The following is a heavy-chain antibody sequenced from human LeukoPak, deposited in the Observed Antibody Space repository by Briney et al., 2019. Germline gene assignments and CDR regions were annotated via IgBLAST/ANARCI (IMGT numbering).Heavy chain of an antibody. J-gene: IGHJ6*02. CDR2: INHSGST. Sequence: PSETLSLTCAAYGGSFSGYYWSWIRQPPGKGQEWIGEINHSGSTNYNPSLKSRVTISVDTSKNQFSLKLSSVTAADTAVYYCARNRGTVILNAYYYYGMDVWGQGTTVTVSS. CDR3: ARNRGTVILNAYYYYGMDV. CDR1: GGSFSGYY. D-gene: IGHD4-17*01. V-gene: IGHV4-34*01.